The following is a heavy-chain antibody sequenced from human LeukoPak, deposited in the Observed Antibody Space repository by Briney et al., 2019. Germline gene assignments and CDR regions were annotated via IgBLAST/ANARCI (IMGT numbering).Heavy chain of an antibody. V-gene: IGHV4-39*02. CDR3: ARENDP. J-gene: IGHJ5*02. CDR1: GGSISSSSYY. Sequence: SETLSLTCSVSGGSISSSSYYWAWIRQPPGKGLQWIGSIFYSGTAFYNPSLKSRVTISVDTSKNQFSLKLSSVTAADTAVYYCARENDPWGQGTLVTVSS. CDR2: IFYSGTA.